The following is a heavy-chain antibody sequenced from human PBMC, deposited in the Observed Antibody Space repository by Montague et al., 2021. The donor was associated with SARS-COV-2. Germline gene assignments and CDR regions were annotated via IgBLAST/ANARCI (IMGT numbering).Heavy chain of an antibody. CDR3: ARHGLAGITIIGLVTTPGGNDI. D-gene: IGHD3-3*01. Sequence: SETLSLTCTVSGGSISSSIYYWGWLRPPPGQELEWIGSIHYSGSTYYNPSLKSRVTISVDTSKNQFSLKLSSVTAADTAVYYCARHGLAGITIIGLVTTPGGNDIWGQGTMVTVSS. J-gene: IGHJ3*02. V-gene: IGHV4-39*01. CDR2: IHYSGST. CDR1: GGSISSSIYY.